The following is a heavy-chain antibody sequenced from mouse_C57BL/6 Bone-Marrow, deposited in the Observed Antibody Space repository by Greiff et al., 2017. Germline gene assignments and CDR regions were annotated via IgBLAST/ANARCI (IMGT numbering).Heavy chain of an antibody. CDR1: GFTFSSYA. CDR3: AREEITTVVANYAMDY. J-gene: IGHJ4*01. D-gene: IGHD1-1*01. V-gene: IGHV5-4*01. CDR2: ISDGGSYT. Sequence: EVQRVESGGGLVKPGGSLKLSCAASGFTFSSYAMSWVRQTPEKRLEWVATISDGGSYTYYPDNVKGRFTISRDNAKNNLYLQMSHLKSEDTAMYYGAREEITTVVANYAMDYWGQGTSVTVSS.